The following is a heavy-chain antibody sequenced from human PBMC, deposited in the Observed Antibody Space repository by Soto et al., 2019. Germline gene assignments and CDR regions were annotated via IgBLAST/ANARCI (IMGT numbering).Heavy chain of an antibody. CDR3: SKNGTTWFDA. J-gene: IGHJ5*02. CDR2: ISVYSGYA. CDR1: GYSFYNSG. Sequence: QVQLVQSGPELKKPGASVKVSCKTSGYSFYNSGISWVRQAPGQGLEWMGWISVYSGYAHYAQKFQGRVIMTAVTFTSTSYMELRGLRYDDTAMYYCSKNGTTWFDAWGQGTLVTV. D-gene: IGHD1-1*01. V-gene: IGHV1-18*01.